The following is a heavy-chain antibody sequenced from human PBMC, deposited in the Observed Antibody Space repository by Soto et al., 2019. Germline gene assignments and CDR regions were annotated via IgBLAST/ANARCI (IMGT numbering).Heavy chain of an antibody. CDR2: IDHSGIT. J-gene: IGHJ4*02. V-gene: IGHV4-34*04. CDR1: GASFSGFY. Sequence: SETLSLTCAVSGASFSGFYWSWIRQSPGKGLEWIGEIDHSGITNHNTALKSRATMSVDTSKNQFSLKLRSVTAADTAVYYCARGVSVTLAVQGGAPDKNYFDSWSQGTLVTVS. D-gene: IGHD1-26*01. CDR3: ARGVSVTLAVQGGAPDKNYFDS.